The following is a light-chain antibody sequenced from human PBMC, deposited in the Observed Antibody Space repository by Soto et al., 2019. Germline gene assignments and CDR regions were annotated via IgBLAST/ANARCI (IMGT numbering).Light chain of an antibody. CDR1: QSIRSN. V-gene: IGKV3-15*01. Sequence: EIVMTQSPDTLSVSPGEGATLSCRVSQSIRSNLAWYQQRPGQAPRLLMYGASTRADGIPARFTGSGSGTDFTLTITRLEPEDFAVYYCQQFGGSSRTFGQGTKVDI. J-gene: IGKJ1*01. CDR2: GAS. CDR3: QQFGGSSRT.